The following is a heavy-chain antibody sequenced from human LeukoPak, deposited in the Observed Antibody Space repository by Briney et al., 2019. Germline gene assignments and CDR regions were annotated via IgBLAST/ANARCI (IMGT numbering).Heavy chain of an antibody. D-gene: IGHD2-2*01. CDR3: ARVAAIWYQSLDAFDI. J-gene: IGHJ3*02. CDR1: GFTFSSYS. Sequence: GGSLRLSCAASGFTFSSYSMNWVRQAPGKGLEWVSSISSSSSYIYYADSVKGRFTISRDNAKNSLYLQMNSLRAEDTAVYYCARVAAIWYQSLDAFDIWGQGTMVTVSS. CDR2: ISSSSSYI. V-gene: IGHV3-21*01.